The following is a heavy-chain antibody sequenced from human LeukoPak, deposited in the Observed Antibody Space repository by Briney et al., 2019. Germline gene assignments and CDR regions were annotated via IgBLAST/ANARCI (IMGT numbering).Heavy chain of an antibody. J-gene: IGHJ4*02. CDR3: ARGALGFDY. Sequence: GGSLRLSCAASGFTFSSYDIQWVRQATGKGLEWVSSIGTAGDTYYAGSVKGRFTLSRENAKKSSYLQMNNLGVGDTAVYYCARGALGFDYWDQGSLVTVSS. CDR2: IGTAGDT. CDR1: GFTFSSYD. V-gene: IGHV3-13*04.